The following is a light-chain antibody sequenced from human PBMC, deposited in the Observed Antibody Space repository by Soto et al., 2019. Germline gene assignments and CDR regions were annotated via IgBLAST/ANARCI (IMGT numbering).Light chain of an antibody. CDR1: SSNIGAGYD. CDR3: QAYHSSLRSSNV. CDR2: GKS. Sequence: SVLTQPPSVAAAPGQRVTISCTGSSSNIGAGYDVHWYQQLPGTAPKLLIYGKSNRPSGVPDRFSGSRSGTSASLAITLLQAEYESVYYCQAYHSSLRSSNVFGSGTKGTVL. J-gene: IGLJ1*01. V-gene: IGLV1-40*01.